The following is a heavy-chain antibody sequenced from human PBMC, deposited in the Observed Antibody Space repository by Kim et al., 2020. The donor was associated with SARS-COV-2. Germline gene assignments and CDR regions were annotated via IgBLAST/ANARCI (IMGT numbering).Heavy chain of an antibody. J-gene: IGHJ6*01. V-gene: IGHV3-9*01. CDR2: ISWNSGSI. CDR1: GFTFDDYA. CDR3: ARPVATEYYYYGMDV. Sequence: GGSLRLSCAASGFTFDDYAMHWVRQAPGKGLEWVSGISWNSGSIGYADSVKGRFTITRDNAKNSLYLQMNSLRAENTALYYCARPVATEYYYYGMDVWGQ. D-gene: IGHD4-4*01.